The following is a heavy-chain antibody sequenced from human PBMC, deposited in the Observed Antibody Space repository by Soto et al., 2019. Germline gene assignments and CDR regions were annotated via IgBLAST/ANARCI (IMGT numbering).Heavy chain of an antibody. CDR3: ARASEYDILTGYYLDY. CDR1: GGSISSGDYY. V-gene: IGHV4-30-4*01. D-gene: IGHD3-9*01. J-gene: IGHJ4*02. CDR2: IYYSGST. Sequence: QVQLQESGPGLVKPSQTLYLTCTVSGGSISSGDYYWSWIRQPPGKGLEWIGYIYYSGSTYYNPSLKSRVTISVDTSKNQFSLKLSSVTAADTAVYYCARASEYDILTGYYLDYWGQGTLVTVSS.